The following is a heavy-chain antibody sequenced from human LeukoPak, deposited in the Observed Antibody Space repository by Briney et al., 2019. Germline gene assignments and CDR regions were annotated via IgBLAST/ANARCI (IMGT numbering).Heavy chain of an antibody. CDR3: ARALVGATEDY. CDR1: GFDFSSNW. J-gene: IGHJ4*02. V-gene: IGHV3-74*01. Sequence: GGSLRLSCAASGFDFSSNWMHWVRHAPGQGLVWVSRIKGDGISTNYADSVKGRFTISRDIAKNTLYLQMNSLRAEDTAVYYCARALVGATEDYWGQGTLVTVSS. CDR2: IKGDGIST. D-gene: IGHD1-26*01.